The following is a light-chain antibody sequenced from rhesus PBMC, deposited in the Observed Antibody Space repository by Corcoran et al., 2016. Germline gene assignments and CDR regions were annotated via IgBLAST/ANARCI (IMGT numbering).Light chain of an antibody. J-gene: IGKJ4*01. CDR2: AAC. CDR3: QQGYSSPLT. V-gene: IGKV1-33*02. Sequence: DIQMSQSPSSLSASVGDKVTITCRDSQGISNALAWYQQKPGKAPKLRIYAACGLAAGVPSRFSGSRSGTYFTLTISSLQPEDFATYYCQQGYSSPLTFGGGSKVELK. CDR1: QGISNA.